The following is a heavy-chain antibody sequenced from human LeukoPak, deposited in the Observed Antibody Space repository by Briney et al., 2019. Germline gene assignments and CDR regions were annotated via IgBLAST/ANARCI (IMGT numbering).Heavy chain of an antibody. CDR2: ISSSSSYI. J-gene: IGHJ4*02. V-gene: IGHV3-21*01. CDR1: GFTFGSYT. D-gene: IGHD4-17*01. Sequence: GGSLRLPCAASGFTFGSYTMNWVRQAPGKGLEWVSSISSSSSYIYYADSVKGRFTISRDNAKNSLYLQMNSLRAEGTAVYYCARGYGDLGYWGQGTLVTVSS. CDR3: ARGYGDLGY.